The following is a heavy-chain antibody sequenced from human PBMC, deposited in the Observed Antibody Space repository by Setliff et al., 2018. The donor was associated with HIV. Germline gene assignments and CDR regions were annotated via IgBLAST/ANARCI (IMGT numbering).Heavy chain of an antibody. J-gene: IGHJ3*02. D-gene: IGHD6-19*01. CDR2: INKDGSQT. Sequence: GGSLRLSCATSGFTFSSYWMSWVRQAPGKGLEWVANINKDGSQTYYVDSVKGRFTISRDTADNSLYLQMNSLRAEDTAVYYCARYALAVPGYHNAFDIWGQGTMVTVSS. CDR3: ARYALAVPGYHNAFDI. V-gene: IGHV3-7*01. CDR1: GFTFSSYW.